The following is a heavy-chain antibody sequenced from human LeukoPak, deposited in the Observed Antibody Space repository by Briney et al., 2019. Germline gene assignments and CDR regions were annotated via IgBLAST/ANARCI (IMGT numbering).Heavy chain of an antibody. D-gene: IGHD5/OR15-5a*01. CDR2: IYYSGST. CDR3: ARHGPVYGYYYYYMDV. J-gene: IGHJ6*03. CDR1: GGSISSSSYY. V-gene: IGHV4-39*01. Sequence: SETLSLTCTVSGGSISSSSYYWGWIRQPPGKGLEWIGSIYYSGSTYYNPSLKSRVTISVDTSKNQFSLKLSSVTAADTAVYYCARHGPVYGYYYYYMDVWGKGTTVTVS.